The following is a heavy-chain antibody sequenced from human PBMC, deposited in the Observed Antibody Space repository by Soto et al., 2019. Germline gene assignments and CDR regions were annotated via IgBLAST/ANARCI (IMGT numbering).Heavy chain of an antibody. V-gene: IGHV1-2*02. J-gene: IGHJ4*02. CDR3: AGNYYDSSGYYYVDY. Sequence: QVPLVQSGAEVKKPGASVKVSCKASGYTFTGYYIHWVRQAPGQGLEWMGWINPNSGGTNYAQKFQGRVTMTRDTSISTAYMELSRLRSDDTAVYYCAGNYYDSSGYYYVDYWGQGTLVTVSS. CDR1: GYTFTGYY. D-gene: IGHD3-22*01. CDR2: INPNSGGT.